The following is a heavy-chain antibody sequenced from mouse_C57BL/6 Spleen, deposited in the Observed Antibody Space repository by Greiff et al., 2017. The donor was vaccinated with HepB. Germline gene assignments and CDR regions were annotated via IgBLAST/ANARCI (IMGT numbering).Heavy chain of an antibody. V-gene: IGHV1-50*01. D-gene: IGHD5-1-1*01. J-gene: IGHJ3*01. CDR1: GYTFTSYW. Sequence: QVQLKQPGAELVKPGASVKLSCKASGYTFTSYWMQWVKQRPGQGLEWIGEIDPSDSYTNYNQKFKGKATLTVDTSSSTAYMQLSSLTSEDSAVYYCASQYREAYWGQGTLVTVSA. CDR3: ASQYREAY. CDR2: IDPSDSYT.